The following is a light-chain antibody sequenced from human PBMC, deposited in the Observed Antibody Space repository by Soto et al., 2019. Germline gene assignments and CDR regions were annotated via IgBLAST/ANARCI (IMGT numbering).Light chain of an antibody. Sequence: QAVVTQPPSVSGAPGQRVTISCTGSSSNIGAGYDVHWYQQLPGTAPKLLIYGNSNRPSGVPDRFSGSKSGTSASLAITGLQDEDEADYYCQSYDSSLSGHVVFGGGTKVTVL. CDR3: QSYDSSLSGHVV. J-gene: IGLJ2*01. V-gene: IGLV1-40*01. CDR2: GNS. CDR1: SSNIGAGYD.